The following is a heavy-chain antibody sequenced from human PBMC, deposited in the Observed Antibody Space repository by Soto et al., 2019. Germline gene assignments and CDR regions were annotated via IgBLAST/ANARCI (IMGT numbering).Heavy chain of an antibody. CDR2: IYHSGST. CDR1: GGSISSSNW. Sequence: KTSETLSLTCAVSGGSISSSNWWSWVRQPPGKGLEWIGEIYHSGSTNYNPSLKSRVTISVDKSKNQFSLKLSSVTAADTAVYYCARFGSGVYATYGMDVWGQGTSVTVSS. V-gene: IGHV4-4*02. D-gene: IGHD2-8*01. CDR3: ARFGSGVYATYGMDV. J-gene: IGHJ6*02.